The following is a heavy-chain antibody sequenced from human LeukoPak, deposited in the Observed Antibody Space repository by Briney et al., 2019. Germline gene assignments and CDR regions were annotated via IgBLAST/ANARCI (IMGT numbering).Heavy chain of an antibody. D-gene: IGHD3-10*01. CDR1: GFTFSTYW. J-gene: IGHJ4*02. Sequence: GGSLRLSCAASGFTFSTYWMSWVRQAPGKGLEWVANIKQDGSEKYYVDSVEGRFTISRDNARNSLYLQMNSLRAEDTAVYYCAKVSDLWFGEFPPYFDYWGQGTLVTVSS. V-gene: IGHV3-7*03. CDR3: AKVSDLWFGEFPPYFDY. CDR2: IKQDGSEK.